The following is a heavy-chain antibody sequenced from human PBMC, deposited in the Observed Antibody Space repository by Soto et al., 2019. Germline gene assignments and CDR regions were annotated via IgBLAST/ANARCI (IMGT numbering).Heavy chain of an antibody. V-gene: IGHV4-39*01. CDR1: GGSISSSAYF. D-gene: IGHD5-12*01. Sequence: QLQVQESGPGLVKPSETLSLTCTVSGGSISSSAYFWGWIRQPPGKGLEWIGNIYYTGRTSYNPSLKRRITISIDTSKNRFSLKLSSVPAADTSVYFCARIYSGYDDAGAFDIWGQGTMVTVSS. CDR2: IYYTGRT. CDR3: ARIYSGYDDAGAFDI. J-gene: IGHJ3*02.